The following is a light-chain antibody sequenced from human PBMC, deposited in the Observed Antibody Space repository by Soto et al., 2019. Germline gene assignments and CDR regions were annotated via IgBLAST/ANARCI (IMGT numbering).Light chain of an antibody. CDR3: PPRSTWPPIS. J-gene: IGKJ5*01. Sequence: TLYTGTLSLSPGERATLSCRASQSVSSYLAWYQQKPGQAPRLLIYDASNRATGIPARFSGSGSGTDFTLTSSSLVPEDFGVYYPPPRSTWPPISFRQGTRLEI. CDR1: QSVSSY. CDR2: DAS. V-gene: IGKV3-11*01.